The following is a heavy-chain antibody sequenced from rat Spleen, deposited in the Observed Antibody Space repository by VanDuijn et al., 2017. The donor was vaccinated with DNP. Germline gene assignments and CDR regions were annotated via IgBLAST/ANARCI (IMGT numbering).Heavy chain of an antibody. CDR3: TRAWYYDYFDY. V-gene: IGHV5-20*01. CDR2: ITNTGGST. CDR1: GFIFSDFY. J-gene: IGHJ2*01. D-gene: IGHD1-1*01. Sequence: EVQLVESDGGLVQPGRSLKLSCAASGFIFSDFYMAWVRQAPTKGLEWVASITNTGGSTYYQDSVKGRFIMSRDNAKSTLYLQMNSLRSEDTATYYCTRAWYYDYFDYWGQGVMVTVSS.